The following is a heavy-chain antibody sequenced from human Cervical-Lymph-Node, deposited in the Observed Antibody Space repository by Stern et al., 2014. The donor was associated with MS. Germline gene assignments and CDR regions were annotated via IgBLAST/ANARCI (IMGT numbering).Heavy chain of an antibody. CDR2: INTITGNP. CDR3: ARTGDYGDYLYYYYGMDV. J-gene: IGHJ6*02. D-gene: IGHD4-17*01. V-gene: IGHV7-4-1*02. CDR1: GYTFTNYA. Sequence: QVQLVESGSELKKPGASVKVSCKASGYTFTNYAMNWVRQAPGQGLEWMGWINTITGNPAYAQGFTGRFVFSLDTSVSTAYLQISSLEAEDTAVYYCARTGDYGDYLYYYYGMDVWGQGTTVIVSS.